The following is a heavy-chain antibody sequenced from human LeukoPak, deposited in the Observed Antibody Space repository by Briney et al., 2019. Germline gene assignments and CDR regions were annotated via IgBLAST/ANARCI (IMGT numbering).Heavy chain of an antibody. CDR3: VRRFDC. CDR1: GFTLSTYD. CDR2: IRSDRNTI. V-gene: IGHV3-48*01. Sequence: GGSLRLSCAASGFTLSTYDMNWVRQAPGKGLEWVSYIRSDRNTIYYADSVKGRFTLSRDNDKNSLYLQMDSLRVEDTAIYYCVRRFDCWGQGTLVTVSS. J-gene: IGHJ4*02.